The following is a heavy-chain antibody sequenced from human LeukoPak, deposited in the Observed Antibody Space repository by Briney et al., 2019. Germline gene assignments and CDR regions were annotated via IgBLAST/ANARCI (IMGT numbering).Heavy chain of an antibody. CDR2: IRYDGSNK. CDR1: GFTFSSFG. D-gene: IGHD1-20*01. J-gene: IGHJ5*02. Sequence: GGSLRLSCAASGFTFSSFGMHWVGQAPGKGLEWVAFIRYDGSNKKYADSVKGRFAISRDNSKNTLFLQMNSLRPEDTAVYYCAKDYGITGTGGAWLDPWGQGTLVIVSS. V-gene: IGHV3-30*02. CDR3: AKDYGITGTGGAWLDP.